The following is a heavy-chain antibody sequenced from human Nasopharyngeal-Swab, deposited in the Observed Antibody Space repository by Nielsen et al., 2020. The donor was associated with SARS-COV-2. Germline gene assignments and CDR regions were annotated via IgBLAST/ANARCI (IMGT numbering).Heavy chain of an antibody. CDR1: GFTFSSYA. J-gene: IGHJ4*02. CDR2: ISGSGGST. CDR3: AKVGGYSYGKRDYFDY. V-gene: IGHV3-23*01. Sequence: GESLKISCAASGFTFSSYAMSWVRQAPGKGLEWVSAISGSGGSTYYADSVKDRFTISRDNSKNTLYLQMNSLRAEDTAVYYCAKVGGYSYGKRDYFDYWGQGTLVTVSS. D-gene: IGHD5-18*01.